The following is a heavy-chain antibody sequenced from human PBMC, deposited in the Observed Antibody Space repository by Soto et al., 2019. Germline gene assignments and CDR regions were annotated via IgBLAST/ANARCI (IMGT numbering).Heavy chain of an antibody. CDR1: GGSISSGGYY. J-gene: IGHJ4*02. Sequence: SETLSLTCTVSGGSISSGGYYWSWIRQHPGKGLEWIGYIYYSGSTYYNPSLKSRVTISVDTSKNQFSLKLSPVTAADTAVYYCARVPYYYDSSGYRYYFDYWGQGTLVTVSS. D-gene: IGHD3-22*01. V-gene: IGHV4-31*03. CDR2: IYYSGST. CDR3: ARVPYYYDSSGYRYYFDY.